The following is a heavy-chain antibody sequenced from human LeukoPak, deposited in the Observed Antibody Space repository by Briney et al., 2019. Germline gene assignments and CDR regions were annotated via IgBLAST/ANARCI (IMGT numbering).Heavy chain of an antibody. V-gene: IGHV3-30*02. CDR2: IQHDESNE. Sequence: GGSLRLSCAASGFTLSYYGMHWVRQAPGKGLEWVAFIQHDESNEDYEDSVKGRFTISRDNPKNTLYLQLNSLRDEDTAVYYCAKDGSGSIDLWGRGTLVTVSS. CDR3: AKDGSGSIDL. J-gene: IGHJ5*02. CDR1: GFTLSYYG. D-gene: IGHD3-22*01.